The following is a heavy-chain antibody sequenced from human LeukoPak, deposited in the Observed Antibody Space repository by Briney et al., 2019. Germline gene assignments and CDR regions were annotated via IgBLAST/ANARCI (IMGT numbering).Heavy chain of an antibody. J-gene: IGHJ2*01. CDR2: IYYTGNT. V-gene: IGHV4-59*08. CDR3: ARYLAAGYFDL. CDR1: GGSIVSYY. D-gene: IGHD6-25*01. Sequence: PSETLSLTCTVSGGSIVSYYWSWIREPPGKGLGWIGYIYYTGNTNYNPSLKSRVTISVDTSKNQFSLKLSSVTAADTAVYYCARYLAAGYFDLWSRGTLVTVSS.